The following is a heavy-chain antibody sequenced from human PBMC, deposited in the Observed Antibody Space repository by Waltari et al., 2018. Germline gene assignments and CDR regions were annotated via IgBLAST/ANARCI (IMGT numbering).Heavy chain of an antibody. Sequence: QVQLQQWGAGLLKPSETLSLTCAVYGGSFSGYYWSWIRQHPGKGLEWIGEINPSGSTNYNPSLKSRVTISVDTSKNQFSLKLSSVTAADTAVYYCARGTYCSNGACYRGMDVWGQGTTVTVSS. CDR1: GGSFSGYY. J-gene: IGHJ6*02. CDR2: INPSGST. V-gene: IGHV4-34*01. D-gene: IGHD2-8*01. CDR3: ARGTYCSNGACYRGMDV.